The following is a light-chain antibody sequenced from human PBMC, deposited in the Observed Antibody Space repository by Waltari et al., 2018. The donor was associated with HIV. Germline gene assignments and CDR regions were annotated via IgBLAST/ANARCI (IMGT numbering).Light chain of an antibody. CDR1: SRDLQIYHL. V-gene: IGLV2-23*02. J-gene: IGLJ2*01. Sequence: QSALTQIASVSGSPGQSITISCTGPSRDLQIYHLFSWYQHRPGKAPKLIIYEVTKRPFGISSRFSGSKSGNMASLTISGLQAEDEADYYCCSYAGTSDYVIFGGGTKLTVL. CDR3: CSYAGTSDYVI. CDR2: EVT.